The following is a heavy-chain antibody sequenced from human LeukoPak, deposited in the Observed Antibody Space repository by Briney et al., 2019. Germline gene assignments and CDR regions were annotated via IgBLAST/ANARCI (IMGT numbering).Heavy chain of an antibody. CDR2: IHSGGST. V-gene: IGHV3-53*01. CDR1: GFTVSSNY. D-gene: IGHD2-21*02. CDR3: ARDRGYCGGDCSPGAFDI. Sequence: PGGSLRLSCAASGFTVSSNYMSWVRQAPGKGLEWVSVIHSGGSTYYADSMKGRFTISRDNSKNTLYLQMNSLRAEDTAVYYCARDRGYCGGDCSPGAFDIWGQGTMVTVSS. J-gene: IGHJ3*02.